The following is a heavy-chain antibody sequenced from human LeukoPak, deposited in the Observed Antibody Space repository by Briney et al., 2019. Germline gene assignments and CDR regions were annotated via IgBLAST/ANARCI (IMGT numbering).Heavy chain of an antibody. CDR2: IYSGGST. CDR1: GFTVSSNY. D-gene: IGHD3-10*01. CDR3: ARVSGYYYYGMDV. Sequence: GGSLRLSCAASGFTVSSNYMSWVRQAPGKGLEWVSVIYSGGSTYYADSVRGRFTISRDNSKNTLYLQMNSLRAEDTAVYYCARVSGYYYYGMDVWGKGTTVTVSS. V-gene: IGHV3-53*01. J-gene: IGHJ6*04.